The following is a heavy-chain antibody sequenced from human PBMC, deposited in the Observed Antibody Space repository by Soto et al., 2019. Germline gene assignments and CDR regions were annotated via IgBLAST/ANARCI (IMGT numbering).Heavy chain of an antibody. V-gene: IGHV1-18*04. CDR3: ARGGWHTFFDY. CDR1: GYTFTDYG. CDR2: ISAYNGNT. J-gene: IGHJ4*02. Sequence: ASVKVSCKSSGYTFTDYGFSWVRQAPGQGLEWLGWISAYNGNTNYGQKLQGRVTMTADTSTSTVYMELRSLRSEDTAVYYCARGGWHTFFDYWGQGTLVTVSS. D-gene: IGHD3-16*01.